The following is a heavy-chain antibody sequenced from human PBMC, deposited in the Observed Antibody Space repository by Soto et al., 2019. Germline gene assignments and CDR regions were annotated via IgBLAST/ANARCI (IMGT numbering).Heavy chain of an antibody. Sequence: QVQLVQSGAEVKKPGASVKVSFKASGYTFTSYGISWVRQAPGQGLEWMGWISAYNGNTNYAQKLQGRVTMTTDTSTSTAYMELRSLRSDDTAGYYCARESSGSSDYYYGMDVWGQGTTVTVSS. CDR3: ARESSGSSDYYYGMDV. D-gene: IGHD1-26*01. J-gene: IGHJ6*02. CDR1: GYTFTSYG. CDR2: ISAYNGNT. V-gene: IGHV1-18*01.